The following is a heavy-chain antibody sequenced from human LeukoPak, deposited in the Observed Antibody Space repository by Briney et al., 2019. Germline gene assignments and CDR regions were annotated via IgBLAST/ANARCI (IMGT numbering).Heavy chain of an antibody. V-gene: IGHV3-23*01. CDR3: AKESRTSGFYDVYFDY. CDR1: GFTFSTYV. D-gene: IGHD3-22*01. CDR2: INDSSGRT. Sequence: SGGSLRLSCAASGFTFSTYVMSWVRQAPGKGLEWVSTINDSSGRTYYADSVKGRFTISRDNSKNTLYLQMNSLRAEDTAVYYCAKESRTSGFYDVYFDYWGQGTLVTVPS. J-gene: IGHJ4*02.